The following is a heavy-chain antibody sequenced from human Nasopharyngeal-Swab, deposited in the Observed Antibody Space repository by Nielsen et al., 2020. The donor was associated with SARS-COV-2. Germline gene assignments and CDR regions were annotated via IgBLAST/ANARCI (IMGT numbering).Heavy chain of an antibody. CDR2: FDPEDGET. CDR3: ATRPSLSLPQFQWELLFY. D-gene: IGHD1-26*01. J-gene: IGHJ4*02. CDR1: GYTLTELS. Sequence: APVKVSCKVSGYTLTELSMHWVRQAPGKGLEWMGGFDPEDGETIYAQKFQGRVTMTEDTSTDTAYMELSSLRSEDTAVYYCATRPSLSLPQFQWELLFYWGQGTLVTVSS. V-gene: IGHV1-24*01.